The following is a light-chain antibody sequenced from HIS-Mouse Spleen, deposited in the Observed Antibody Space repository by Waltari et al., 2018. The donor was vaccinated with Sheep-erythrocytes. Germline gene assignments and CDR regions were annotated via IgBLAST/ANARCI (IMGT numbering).Light chain of an antibody. Sequence: QSALTQPRSVSGSPGQSVTISCTGTSSDVGGYNYVSWYQQHPGQAPKPMLYDVSKRPSGGPDRFSGSKSGNTASLTISGLQAEDEADYYCCSYAGSYNHVFATGTKVTVL. CDR2: DVS. J-gene: IGLJ1*01. CDR3: CSYAGSYNHV. V-gene: IGLV2-11*01. CDR1: SSDVGGYNY.